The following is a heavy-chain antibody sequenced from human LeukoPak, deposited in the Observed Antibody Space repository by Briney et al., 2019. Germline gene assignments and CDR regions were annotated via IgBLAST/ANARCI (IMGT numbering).Heavy chain of an antibody. V-gene: IGHV1-24*01. J-gene: IGHJ3*02. CDR2: FDPEDGET. CDR3: ATERRNILTELNAFDI. Sequence: GSSVKVSCKVSGYTLTELSMHWVRQAPGKGLEWMGGFDPEDGETIYAQKFQGRVTMTEDTSTDTAYMELSSLRSEDTAVYYCATERRNILTELNAFDIWGQGTMVTVSS. CDR1: GYTLTELS. D-gene: IGHD3-9*01.